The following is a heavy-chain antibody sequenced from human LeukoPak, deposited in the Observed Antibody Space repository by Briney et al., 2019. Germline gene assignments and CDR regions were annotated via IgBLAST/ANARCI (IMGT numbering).Heavy chain of an antibody. J-gene: IGHJ4*02. CDR3: ARRYSNSYFDY. D-gene: IGHD4-11*01. V-gene: IGHV4-38-2*01. CDR1: GYSISSGYY. CDR2: IYHSGST. Sequence: PSETLSLTCAVSGYSISSGYYWAWIRQPPGKGLEWIGNIYHSGSTYYNPSLKSRVTISVDTSKNQFSLKLSSVTAADTAVYYCARRYSNSYFDYWGQGTLVTVSS.